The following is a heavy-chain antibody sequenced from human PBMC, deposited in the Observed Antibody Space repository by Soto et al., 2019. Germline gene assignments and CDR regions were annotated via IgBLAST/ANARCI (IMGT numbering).Heavy chain of an antibody. V-gene: IGHV3-7*01. J-gene: IGHJ4*02. CDR3: ARDSLQQLADFDY. D-gene: IGHD6-13*01. CDR2: IKQDGSEK. CDR1: GFTFSSYW. Sequence: PGGSLRLSCAASGFTFSSYWMSWVRQAPGKGLEWVANIKQDGSEKYYVDSVKGRFTISRDNAKNSLYLQMNSLRAEDTAVYYCARDSLQQLADFDYWGQGTLVTVSS.